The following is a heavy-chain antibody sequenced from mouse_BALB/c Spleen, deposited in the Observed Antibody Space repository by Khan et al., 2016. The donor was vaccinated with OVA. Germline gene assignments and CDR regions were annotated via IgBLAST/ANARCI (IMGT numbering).Heavy chain of an antibody. CDR1: GYTFSTHY. CDR3: VRAGYSSRVYTMDY. CDR2: IYPGNVNT. J-gene: IGHJ4*01. Sequence: QVQLQQSGPELVKPGASVRISCKTSGYTFSTHYKHWVRQRPGQGLEWIGWIYPGNVNTMYNEKFKGKATLTADKSSSTVYMQLSSLTSEDSAVYYCVRAGYSSRVYTMDYWGQGTSVTVSS. D-gene: IGHD1-1*01. V-gene: IGHV1S56*01.